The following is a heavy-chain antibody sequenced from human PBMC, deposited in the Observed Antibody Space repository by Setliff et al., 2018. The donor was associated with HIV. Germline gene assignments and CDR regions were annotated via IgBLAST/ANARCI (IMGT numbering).Heavy chain of an antibody. CDR3: TTGCSSTRCYASIDY. CDR1: GFTFSNAW. D-gene: IGHD2-2*01. CDR2: IKRKTDGGTT. J-gene: IGHJ4*02. Sequence: PGGSLRLSCAASGFTFSNAWMSWVRQAPGKGLEWVGRIKRKTDGGTTDYAAPVKGRFTISRDDSKNTLYLQMNSLKTVDPAVYYCTTGCSSTRCYASIDYWGQGTLVTVSS. V-gene: IGHV3-15*01.